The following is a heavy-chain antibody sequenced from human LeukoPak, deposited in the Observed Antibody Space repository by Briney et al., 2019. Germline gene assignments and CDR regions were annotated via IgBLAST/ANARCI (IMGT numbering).Heavy chain of an antibody. CDR3: ARDGFGESSTDTLDY. Sequence: PGGSLRLTCAASGFTFSSYSMSWVRQAPGKGLELVSAITGSGDTTKNADSVKGRFTISRDNAKNSLYLQMNSLRAEDTAVYYCARDGFGESSTDTLDYWGQGTLVTVSS. CDR2: ITGSGDTT. CDR1: GFTFSSYS. J-gene: IGHJ4*02. D-gene: IGHD3-10*01. V-gene: IGHV3-21*01.